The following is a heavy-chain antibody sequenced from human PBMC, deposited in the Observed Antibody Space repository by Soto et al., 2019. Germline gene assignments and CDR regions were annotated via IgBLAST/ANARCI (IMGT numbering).Heavy chain of an antibody. Sequence: PGGSLRLSCAASGFTFSSYAMSWVRQAPGKGLEWVSGISGSADSTYYADSVKGRITISRDNSKNTLYLQMNSLRAEDTAVYYCAKGVPGIAVAGTGYFQHWGQGTLVTVSS. CDR3: AKGVPGIAVAGTGYFQH. D-gene: IGHD6-19*01. CDR2: ISGSADST. V-gene: IGHV3-23*01. J-gene: IGHJ1*01. CDR1: GFTFSSYA.